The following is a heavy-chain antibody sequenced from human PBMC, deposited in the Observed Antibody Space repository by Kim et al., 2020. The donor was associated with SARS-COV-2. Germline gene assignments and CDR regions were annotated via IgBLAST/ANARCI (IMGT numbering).Heavy chain of an antibody. V-gene: IGHV4-31*03. J-gene: IGHJ3*02. Sequence: SETLSLTRTVSGGSISSGGYYWSWIRQHPGKGLEWIGYIYYSGSTYYNPSLKSRVTISVDTSKNQFSLKLSSVTAADTAVYYCARVEGITIFGVVIIGAFDIWGQGTMVTVSS. CDR1: GGSISSGGYY. CDR3: ARVEGITIFGVVIIGAFDI. CDR2: IYYSGST. D-gene: IGHD3-3*01.